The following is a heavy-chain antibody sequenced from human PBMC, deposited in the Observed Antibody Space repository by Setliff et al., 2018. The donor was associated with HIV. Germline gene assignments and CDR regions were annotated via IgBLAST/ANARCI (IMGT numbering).Heavy chain of an antibody. CDR1: GDSISSGRYF. D-gene: IGHD6-6*01. Sequence: SETLSLTCNVSGDSISSGRYFWTWIRQPPGKGLEWIGYISDSGNTYYNPSLKSRISISVDPSMNHFSLRMSSVTAADTAMYYCARKRLLGAARPYYFDYWGQGTLVTVSS. J-gene: IGHJ4*02. CDR3: ARKRLLGAARPYYFDY. V-gene: IGHV4-30-4*08. CDR2: ISDSGNT.